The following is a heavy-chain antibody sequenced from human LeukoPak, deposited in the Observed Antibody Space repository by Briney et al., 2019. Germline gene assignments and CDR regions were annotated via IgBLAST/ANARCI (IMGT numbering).Heavy chain of an antibody. CDR3: AKEMATITADFDY. CDR1: GFTFSSYA. Sequence: PGGSLRLSCAASGFTFSSYAMSWVRQAPGKGLEWVAAIGGSGSRTYYADSVKGRFTISRDNSKNTLYLQMNSLGAEDTAVYYCAKEMATITADFDYWGQGTLVTVSS. D-gene: IGHD5-24*01. J-gene: IGHJ4*02. CDR2: IGGSGSRT. V-gene: IGHV3-23*01.